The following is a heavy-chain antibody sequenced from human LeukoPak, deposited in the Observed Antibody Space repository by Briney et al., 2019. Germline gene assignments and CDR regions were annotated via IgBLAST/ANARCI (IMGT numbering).Heavy chain of an antibody. J-gene: IGHJ6*03. D-gene: IGHD2-15*01. Sequence: PSETLSLTCTVSGGSISSSSYYWGWIRQPPGKGLEWIGSIYYSGSTNYNPSLKSRVTISVDTSKNQFSLRLSSVTAADTAVYFCARRVAAISYYYYYMDVWGKGTTVTVSS. CDR1: GGSISSSSYY. CDR3: ARRVAAISYYYYYMDV. CDR2: IYYSGST. V-gene: IGHV4-39*07.